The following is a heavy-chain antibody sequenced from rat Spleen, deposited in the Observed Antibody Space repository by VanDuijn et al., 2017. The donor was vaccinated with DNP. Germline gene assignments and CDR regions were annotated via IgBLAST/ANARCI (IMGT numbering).Heavy chain of an antibody. D-gene: IGHD5-1*01. Sequence: QVQLKESGLGMVQPSQTLSLTCTVSGFSLTDYNVHWVRQPPGKVLEWIAAISTGGSTYYNSALKSRLSISRDTSKSQVFLKMNSLQTEDTAIYYCTRDLNWGGFFDYWGQGVMVTVSS. J-gene: IGHJ2*01. CDR2: ISTGGST. CDR3: TRDLNWGGFFDY. V-gene: IGHV2-19*01. CDR1: GFSLTDYN.